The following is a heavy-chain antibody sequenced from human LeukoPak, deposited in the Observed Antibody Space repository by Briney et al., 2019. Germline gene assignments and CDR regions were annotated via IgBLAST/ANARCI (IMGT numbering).Heavy chain of an antibody. Sequence: GASVKVSCKASGYTFTGYYIHWVRQAPGQGLEWMGWINPNSGGTNYAQKFQGRVTMTRDTSISTAYMELSRLRSDDTAMYYCARDMTMIVVSLAYWGQGTLVTVSS. CDR3: ARDMTMIVVSLAY. D-gene: IGHD3-22*01. V-gene: IGHV1-2*02. J-gene: IGHJ4*02. CDR1: GYTFTGYY. CDR2: INPNSGGT.